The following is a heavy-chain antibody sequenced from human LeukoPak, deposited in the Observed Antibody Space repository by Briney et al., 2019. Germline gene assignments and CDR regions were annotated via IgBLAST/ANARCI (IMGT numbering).Heavy chain of an antibody. J-gene: IGHJ4*02. CDR3: ASLLNSGSYSIADY. CDR1: GFTFSSYS. CDR2: ISSSSSYI. V-gene: IGHV3-21*01. Sequence: GGSLRLSCAASGFTFSSYSMNWVRQAPGKGLEWVSSISSSSSYIYYADSVKGRFTISRDNAKNSLYPQMNSLRAEDTAVYYCASLLNSGSYSIADYWGQGTLVTVSS. D-gene: IGHD6-19*01.